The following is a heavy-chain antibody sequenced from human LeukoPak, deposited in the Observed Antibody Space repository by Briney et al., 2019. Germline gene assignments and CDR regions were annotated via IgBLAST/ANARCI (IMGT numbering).Heavy chain of an antibody. D-gene: IGHD6-13*01. CDR1: GGSFSGYY. Sequence: SETLSLTCAVYGGSFSGYYWSWIRQPPGKGLEWIGEINHSGSTNYNPSLKSRVTISVDTSKNQFSLKLSSVTAADTAVYYCARRTRIAAAGTGGYYYYYMDVWGKGTTVTISS. CDR2: INHSGST. J-gene: IGHJ6*03. CDR3: ARRTRIAAAGTGGYYYYYMDV. V-gene: IGHV4-34*01.